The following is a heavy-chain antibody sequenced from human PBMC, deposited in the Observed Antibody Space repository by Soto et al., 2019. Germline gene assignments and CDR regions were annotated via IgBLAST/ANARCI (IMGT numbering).Heavy chain of an antibody. J-gene: IGHJ4*02. CDR1: GFTFSIYS. CDR2: VSSSSSYI. CDR3: ESDAAPNIAASRDDY. D-gene: IGHD2-15*01. V-gene: IGHV3-21*01. Sequence: GSLRLSCAASGFTFSIYSMNWVRQAPGKGLEWVSSVSSSSSYIYYADSVKGRFTISRDNAKNSLYLQMNSLRAEDTAVYYCESDAAPNIAASRDDYWGQGTLVTVSS.